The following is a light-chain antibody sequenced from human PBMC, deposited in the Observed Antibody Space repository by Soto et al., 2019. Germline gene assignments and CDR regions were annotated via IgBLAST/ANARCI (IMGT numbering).Light chain of an antibody. J-gene: IGKJ1*01. V-gene: IGKV1-5*03. CDR1: QSLSGW. Sequence: DIPMTQSPSTLSASVGDRVTITCRASQSLSGWLAWYQQEPGKAPKLLIYMASSLASGIPSRFSGSGSGTEFTLTISSLQPDDFATYYCRQYDGYAWTFGQGTKVEIK. CDR2: MAS. CDR3: RQYDGYAWT.